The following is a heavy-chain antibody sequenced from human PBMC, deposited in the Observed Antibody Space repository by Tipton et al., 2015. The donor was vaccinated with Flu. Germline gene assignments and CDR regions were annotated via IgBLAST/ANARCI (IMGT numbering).Heavy chain of an antibody. CDR2: INHSGST. V-gene: IGHV4-34*01. D-gene: IGHD3-10*01. J-gene: IGHJ4*02. CDR3: ARGSGSGTYVIFDF. Sequence: TLSLTCAVYGGSFSGYYWSWIRQPPGKGLEWIGEINHSGSTNYNPPLKSRVTISVDTSKNQFSLKLSSATAADTAVYYCARGSGSGTYVIFDFWGQGTLVTVSS. CDR1: GGSFSGYY.